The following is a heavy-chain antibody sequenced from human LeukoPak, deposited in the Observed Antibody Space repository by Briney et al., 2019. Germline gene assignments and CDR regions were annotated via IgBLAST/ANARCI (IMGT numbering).Heavy chain of an antibody. CDR1: GYTFTSYG. CDR2: ISAYNGNT. J-gene: IGHJ4*02. D-gene: IGHD3-3*01. V-gene: IGHV1-18*01. Sequence: ASVKVSCKASGYTFTSYGISWVRQAPGQGLEWMGWISAYNGNTNYAQKLQGRVTMTTDTSTSTAYMELRSLRSDDTAVYYCARGLYYDFWSGPGPNFDYWGQGTLVTVSS. CDR3: ARGLYYDFWSGPGPNFDY.